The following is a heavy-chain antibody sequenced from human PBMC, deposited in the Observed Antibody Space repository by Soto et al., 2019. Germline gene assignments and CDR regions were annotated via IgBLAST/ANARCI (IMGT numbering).Heavy chain of an antibody. D-gene: IGHD3-10*01. Sequence: SETLSLTCTVSGGSISSYYWSWIRQPPGKGLEWIGYIYYSGSTNYNPSLKSRVTISVDTSKNQFSLKLSSVTAADTAVYYCARGFGELFLADYVYYYYYGMDVWGQGTTVTVSS. CDR3: ARGFGELFLADYVYYYYYGMDV. J-gene: IGHJ6*02. CDR1: GGSISSYY. CDR2: IYYSGST. V-gene: IGHV4-59*01.